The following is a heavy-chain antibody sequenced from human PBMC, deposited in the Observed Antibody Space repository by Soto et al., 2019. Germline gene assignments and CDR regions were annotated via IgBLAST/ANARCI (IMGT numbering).Heavy chain of an antibody. J-gene: IGHJ5*02. CDR2: IVVGSGNT. Sequence: SVKVSCMASGFTFTSSALQEVRQARGHRLELIGWIVVGSGNTNYAQKFPERVTIPRDMSTSTAYMELRSLRSEDTAVYYCAAESPYYYDSSGYPNNWFDPWGQGTLVTVSS. CDR1: GFTFTSSA. D-gene: IGHD3-22*01. V-gene: IGHV1-58*01. CDR3: AAESPYYYDSSGYPNNWFDP.